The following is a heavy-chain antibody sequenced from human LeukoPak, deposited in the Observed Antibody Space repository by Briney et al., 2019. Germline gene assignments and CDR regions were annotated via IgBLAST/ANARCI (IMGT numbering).Heavy chain of an antibody. J-gene: IGHJ4*02. CDR3: ARVGPIQSSGSYYSY. D-gene: IGHD3-10*01. V-gene: IGHV3-21*01. Sequence: GGSLRLSCAASGLTFSSYSMNWVRQAPGKGLEWVSSISSSSSYIYYADSVKGRFTISRDNAKNSLYLQMNSLRAEDTAVYYCARVGPIQSSGSYYSYWGQGTLVTVSS. CDR1: GLTFSSYS. CDR2: ISSSSSYI.